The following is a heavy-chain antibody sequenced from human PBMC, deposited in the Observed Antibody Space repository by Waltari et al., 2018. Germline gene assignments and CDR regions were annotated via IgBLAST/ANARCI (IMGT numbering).Heavy chain of an antibody. CDR2: IYTSGST. V-gene: IGHV4-4*07. D-gene: IGHD3-22*01. J-gene: IGHJ2*01. CDR1: GGSISSYY. Sequence: QVQLQESGPGLVKPSETLSLTCTVSGGSISSYYWSWIRQPAGTGLEWIGRIYTSGSTNYNPSLKSRVTMSVDTSKNQFSLKLSSVTAADTAVYYCARDSAAPDYYDSSGYWYFDLWGRGTLVTVSS. CDR3: ARDSAAPDYYDSSGYWYFDL.